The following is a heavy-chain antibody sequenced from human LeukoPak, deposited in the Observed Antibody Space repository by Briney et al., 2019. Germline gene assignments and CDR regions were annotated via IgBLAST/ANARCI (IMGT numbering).Heavy chain of an antibody. CDR1: GFTFSSYA. D-gene: IGHD3-9*01. V-gene: IGHV3-23*01. CDR3: ARLGRHDAFDI. Sequence: GGSLRLSCAASGFTFSSYAMSWVRQAPGKGLEWVSAISGSGGSTYYADSVKGRFTSSRDNAKNSLYLQMNSLRAEDTAVYYCARLGRHDAFDIWGQGTMVTVSS. J-gene: IGHJ3*02. CDR2: ISGSGGST.